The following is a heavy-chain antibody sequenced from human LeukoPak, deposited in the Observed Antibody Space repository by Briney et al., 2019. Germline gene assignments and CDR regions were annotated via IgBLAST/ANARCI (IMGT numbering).Heavy chain of an antibody. D-gene: IGHD3-3*01. CDR1: GGSFSGYY. CDR3: ARHNGRPYDFWSGYNDY. V-gene: IGHV4-34*01. J-gene: IGHJ4*02. Sequence: PSETLSLTCAVYGGSFSGYYWSWIRQPPGKGLEWIGEINHSGSTNYNPSLKSRVTISVDTSKNQFSLKLSSVTAADTAVYYCARHNGRPYDFWSGYNDYWGQGTLVTVSS. CDR2: INHSGST.